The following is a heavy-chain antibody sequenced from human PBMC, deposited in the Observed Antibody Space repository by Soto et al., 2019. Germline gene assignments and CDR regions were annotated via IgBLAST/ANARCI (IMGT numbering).Heavy chain of an antibody. CDR1: GGSISSSSYY. V-gene: IGHV4-39*01. CDR2: IYYSGST. CDR3: ASPQGENSGLDYYGMDV. D-gene: IGHD6-19*01. J-gene: IGHJ6*02. Sequence: PSETLSLTCTVSGGSISSSSYYWGWIRQPPGKGLEWIGSIYYSGSTYYNPSLKSRVTISVDTSKNQFSLKLSSVTAADTAVYYCASPQGENSGLDYYGMDVWGQGTTVTVSS.